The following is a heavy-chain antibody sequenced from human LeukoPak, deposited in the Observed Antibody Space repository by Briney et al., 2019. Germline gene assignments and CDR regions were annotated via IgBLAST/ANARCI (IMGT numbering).Heavy chain of an antibody. J-gene: IGHJ4*02. CDR1: GFTFSSYW. CDR2: IKQDGSEK. D-gene: IGHD5-18*01. CDR3: ASTLDRGYSNSPFDY. Sequence: GGSLRLSWAASGFTFSSYWMSWVRQAPGKGLEWVANIKQDGSEKYYVDSVKGRFTISRDNAKNSLYLQMNSLRAEDTAVYYCASTLDRGYSNSPFDYWGQGTLVTVSS. V-gene: IGHV3-7*01.